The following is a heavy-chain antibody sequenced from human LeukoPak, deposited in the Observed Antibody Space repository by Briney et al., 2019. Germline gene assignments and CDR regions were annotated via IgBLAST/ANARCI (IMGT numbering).Heavy chain of an antibody. V-gene: IGHV4-34*01. CDR2: INHSGST. J-gene: IGHJ4*02. Sequence: SETLSLTCAVYGGSFSGYYWSWIRQPPGKGLEWIGEINHSGSTNYNPSLKSRVTISVDTSKNQFSLKLSSVTAADTAVYYCARGRGYSYGWVKFDYWGQGTLVTVTS. D-gene: IGHD5-18*01. CDR1: GGSFSGYY. CDR3: ARGRGYSYGWVKFDY.